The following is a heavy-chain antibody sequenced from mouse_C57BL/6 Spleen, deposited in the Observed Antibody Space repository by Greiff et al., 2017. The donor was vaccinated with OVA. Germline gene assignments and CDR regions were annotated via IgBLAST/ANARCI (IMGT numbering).Heavy chain of an antibody. CDR1: GYTFTSYW. CDR2: IYPGNSDT. J-gene: IGHJ2*01. V-gene: IGHV1-5*01. Sequence: VQLKESGTVLARPGASVKMSCKTSGYTFTSYWMHWVKQRPGQGLEWIGAIYPGNSDTSYNQKFKGKAKLTAVTSASTAYMELSSLTNEDSAVYYCTRTEKKLNLGYGGQGTTLTVSS. CDR3: TRTEKKLNLGY.